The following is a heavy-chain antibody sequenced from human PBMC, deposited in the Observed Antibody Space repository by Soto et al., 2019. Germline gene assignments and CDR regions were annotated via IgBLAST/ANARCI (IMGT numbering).Heavy chain of an antibody. CDR3: ARWSCLDY. D-gene: IGHD1-26*01. CDR1: VFSFTSYA. CDR2: ISGSDGKT. Sequence: PGGSLRLSGAASVFSFTSYALRWVRQAPGKGLEWVSTISGSDGKTYYADSVKGRFSISRDTSKTTLYLQMNSLRVEDTAVYYCARWSCLDYWGQGTRVTVSS. J-gene: IGHJ4*02. V-gene: IGHV3-23*01.